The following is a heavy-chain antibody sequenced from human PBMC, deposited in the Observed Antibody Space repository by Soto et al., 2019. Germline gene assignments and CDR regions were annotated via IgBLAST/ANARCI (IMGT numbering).Heavy chain of an antibody. J-gene: IGHJ4*02. Sequence: GASVKVSCKASGYTFRNYGINWVRQAHGQGLEWMAWINPYDGNTDYAQKFQDRVTLTTDTSTSTAYMELRSLRSDDTAVYYCAESPRNEVETDWGQGTLVTSPQ. CDR1: GYTFRNYG. CDR2: INPYDGNT. CDR3: AESPRNEVETD. D-gene: IGHD5-18*01. V-gene: IGHV1-18*01.